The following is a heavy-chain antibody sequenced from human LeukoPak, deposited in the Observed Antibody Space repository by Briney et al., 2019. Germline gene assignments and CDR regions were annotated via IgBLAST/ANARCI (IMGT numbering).Heavy chain of an antibody. V-gene: IGHV3-11*01. CDR1: GFTFSDYY. CDR2: ISSSGSTI. Sequence: GGSLRLSCAASGFTFSDYYMSWICQAPGKGLEWVSYISSSGSTIYYADSVKGRFTISGDNAKNSLCLQMNSLRAEDTAVYYCARWGGSGSYYTSTDALDIWGQGTMVTVSS. J-gene: IGHJ3*02. D-gene: IGHD3-10*01. CDR3: ARWGGSGSYYTSTDALDI.